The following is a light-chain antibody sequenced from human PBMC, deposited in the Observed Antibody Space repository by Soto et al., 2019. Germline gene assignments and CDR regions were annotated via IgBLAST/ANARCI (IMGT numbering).Light chain of an antibody. CDR3: CSYAGSYSYV. CDR1: NSDVGGYKY. Sequence: QSVLTQPRSVSGSPGQSVTISCTGTNSDVGGYKYVSWYQQYPGKAPKLMIYDVSKRPSGVPDRFSGSKSVNTAFLTISGLQAEDEADYFCCSYAGSYSYVFGTGTKLTVL. J-gene: IGLJ1*01. CDR2: DVS. V-gene: IGLV2-11*01.